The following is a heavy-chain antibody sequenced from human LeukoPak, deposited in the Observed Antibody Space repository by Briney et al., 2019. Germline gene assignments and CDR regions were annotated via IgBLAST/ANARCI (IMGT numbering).Heavy chain of an antibody. J-gene: IGHJ3*02. CDR1: GFTFNSYW. CDR2: INSDGSST. D-gene: IGHD4-17*01. Sequence: GGSLRLSCAASGFTFNSYWMHWVRQAPGKGLVWVSRINSDGSSTSYADSVKGRFTISRDNAKNTLYLQMNSLRAEDTAVYYCARTYGGYDDAFDIWGQGTMVTVSS. CDR3: ARTYGGYDDAFDI. V-gene: IGHV3-74*01.